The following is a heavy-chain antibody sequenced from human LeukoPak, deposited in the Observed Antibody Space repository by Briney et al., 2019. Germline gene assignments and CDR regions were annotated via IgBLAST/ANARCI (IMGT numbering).Heavy chain of an antibody. D-gene: IGHD5-12*01. Sequence: GGSLRLSCAASGFIFSNYALHWVRQAPGKGLEWVAVVLYDGETKYYADSVKGRFTISRDNPENMLYLQMNSLRAEDTAVYYCAKEPRENSGYYVSGWFDPWGQGTLVTVSS. V-gene: IGHV3-30-3*02. CDR1: GFIFSNYA. J-gene: IGHJ5*02. CDR3: AKEPRENSGYYVSGWFDP. CDR2: VLYDGETK.